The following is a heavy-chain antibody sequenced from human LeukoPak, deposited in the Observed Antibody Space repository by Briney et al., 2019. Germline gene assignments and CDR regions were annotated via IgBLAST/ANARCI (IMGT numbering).Heavy chain of an antibody. CDR1: GGSISSGSYY. D-gene: IGHD2-2*01. CDR2: IYTSGST. Sequence: SQTLSLTCTVSGGSISSGSYYWSWIRQPAGKGLEWIGRIYTSGSTNYNPSLKSRVTISVDTSKNQFSLKLSSVTAADTAVYYCARGILGYRSSTSCNNWFDPWGQGTLVTVSS. V-gene: IGHV4-61*02. J-gene: IGHJ5*02. CDR3: ARGILGYRSSTSCNNWFDP.